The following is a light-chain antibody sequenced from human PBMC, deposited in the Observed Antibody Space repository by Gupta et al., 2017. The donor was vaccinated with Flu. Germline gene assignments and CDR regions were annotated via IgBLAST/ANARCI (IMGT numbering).Light chain of an antibody. V-gene: IGLV1-44*01. Sequence: QSVLTQPPSASGTPGQRVTISCSGSSSNIGSHTVSWYQQLPGTAPKLLIYKNNQLPSGVPDRFSGSQSGTSASLAISGLQSEDEADYYCAAWDDSLLRVFGGGTKVTVL. J-gene: IGLJ3*02. CDR2: KNN. CDR1: SSNIGSHT. CDR3: AAWDDSLLRV.